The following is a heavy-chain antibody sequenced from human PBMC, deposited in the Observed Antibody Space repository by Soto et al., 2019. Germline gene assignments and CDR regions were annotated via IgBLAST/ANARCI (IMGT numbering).Heavy chain of an antibody. CDR2: IDPSDSYT. Sequence: GESLKISCKGSGYSFTSYWISWVRQMPGKGLEWMGRIDPSDSYTNYSPSFQGHVTISADKSISTAYLQWSSLKASDTAMYYCASLSYYSHFWAPTLHYYGMDVWGQGTTVTVSS. D-gene: IGHD3-3*02. V-gene: IGHV5-10-1*01. CDR1: GYSFTSYW. CDR3: ASLSYYSHFWAPTLHYYGMDV. J-gene: IGHJ6*02.